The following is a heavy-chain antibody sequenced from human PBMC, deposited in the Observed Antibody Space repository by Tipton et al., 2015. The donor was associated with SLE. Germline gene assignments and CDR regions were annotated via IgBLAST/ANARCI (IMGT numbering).Heavy chain of an antibody. Sequence: PLRLSCAASGFTFSSYAMHWVRQAPGKGLEWVAVISYDGRNKYYADSVKGRFTISRDNSKNTLYLQMNSLRAEDTAVYYCARDLVGAIYYFDYWGQGTLVTVSS. CDR3: ARDLVGAIYYFDY. CDR2: ISYDGRNK. V-gene: IGHV3-30*04. CDR1: GFTFSSYA. D-gene: IGHD1-26*01. J-gene: IGHJ4*02.